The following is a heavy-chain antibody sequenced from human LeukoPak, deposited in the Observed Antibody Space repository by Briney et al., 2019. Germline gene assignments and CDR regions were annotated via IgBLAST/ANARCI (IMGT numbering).Heavy chain of an antibody. CDR3: ARDYYDSSGYYRGFDY. V-gene: IGHV1-2*02. CDR2: INPNNGGT. D-gene: IGHD3-22*01. CDR1: GYTFTGYY. Sequence: GASVKVSCKASGYTFTGYYMHWVRQAPGQGLEWMGWINPNNGGTNYAQKFQGRVTMTRDTSISTAYMELSSLRSEDTAVYYCARDYYDSSGYYRGFDYWGQGTLVTVSS. J-gene: IGHJ4*02.